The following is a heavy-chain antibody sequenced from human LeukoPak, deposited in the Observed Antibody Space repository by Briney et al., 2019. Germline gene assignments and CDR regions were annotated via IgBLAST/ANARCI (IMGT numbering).Heavy chain of an antibody. Sequence: AGGSLRLSCAASGFTFSSYAMSWVRQAPGKGLEWVSAISGSGGSTSYADSVKGRFTISRDNSKNTLYLQMNSLRAEDTAVYYCAKDRGRCSSTSCYAGWGQGTLVTVSS. D-gene: IGHD2-2*01. V-gene: IGHV3-23*01. CDR3: AKDRGRCSSTSCYAG. CDR1: GFTFSSYA. CDR2: ISGSGGST. J-gene: IGHJ4*02.